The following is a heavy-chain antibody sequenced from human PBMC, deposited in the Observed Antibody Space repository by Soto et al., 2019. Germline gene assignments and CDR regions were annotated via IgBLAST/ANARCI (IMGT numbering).Heavy chain of an antibody. V-gene: IGHV3-23*01. CDR2: ISGTSGST. CDR3: ASAPGIARRYFDY. CDR1: GFTFSSYA. Sequence: GGSLRLSCVVSGFTFSSYAMSWVRQAPGKGLEWVSGISGTSGSTYYADSVKGRFTISRDNSKNTLYLQMNSLRAEDTAVYYCASAPGIARRYFDYWGQGTLVTVSS. D-gene: IGHD6-13*01. J-gene: IGHJ4*02.